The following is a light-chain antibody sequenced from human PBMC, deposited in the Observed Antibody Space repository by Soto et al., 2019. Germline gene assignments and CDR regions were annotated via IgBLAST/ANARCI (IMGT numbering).Light chain of an antibody. Sequence: DFQLTQSPSSLSASVGDRVTITCRASQAISSYLSWYQQKPGKVPELLVYATSTLQAGAPSRFSGSGSGTDFTHTISSLQPEDVATYYCHKYNHAPTFGGGTKVEIK. J-gene: IGKJ4*01. CDR2: ATS. CDR1: QAISSY. V-gene: IGKV1-27*01. CDR3: HKYNHAPT.